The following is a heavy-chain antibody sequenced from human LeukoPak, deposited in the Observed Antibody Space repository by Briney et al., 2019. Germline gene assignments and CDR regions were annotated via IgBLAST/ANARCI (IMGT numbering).Heavy chain of an antibody. D-gene: IGHD1-26*01. J-gene: IGHJ4*02. V-gene: IGHV1-2*02. CDR1: GYTFTGYY. Sequence: GASVKVSCKASGYTFTGYYMHWVRQAPGQGLEWMGWINPNSGGTNYAQKFQGRVTMTRDTSTSTAYMELRSLTSDDTAVYFCAREESIGRYQFLHDSWGQGTLVTVSS. CDR3: AREESIGRYQFLHDS. CDR2: INPNSGGT.